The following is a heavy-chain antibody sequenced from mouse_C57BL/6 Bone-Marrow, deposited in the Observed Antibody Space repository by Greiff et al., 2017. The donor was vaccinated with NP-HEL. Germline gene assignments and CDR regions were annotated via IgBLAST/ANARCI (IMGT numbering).Heavy chain of an antibody. D-gene: IGHD3-2*02. CDR2: ISYDGSN. CDR3: ARDRGTAQATGFAY. CDR1: GYSITSGYY. V-gene: IGHV3-6*01. Sequence: EVKLQESGPGLVKPSQSLSLTCSVTGYSITSGYYWNWIRQFPGNKLEWMGYISYDGSNNYNPSLKNRISITRDTSKNQFFLKLNSVTTEDTATYYCARDRGTAQATGFAYWGQGTLVTVSA. J-gene: IGHJ3*01.